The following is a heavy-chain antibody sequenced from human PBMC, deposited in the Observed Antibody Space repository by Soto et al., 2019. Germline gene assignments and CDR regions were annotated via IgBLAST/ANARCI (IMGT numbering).Heavy chain of an antibody. J-gene: IGHJ4*02. CDR3: ARGGPVVVTDIFDY. V-gene: IGHV3-30-3*01. D-gene: IGHD2-21*02. CDR1: GFTFSSYA. CDR2: ISYDGSNK. Sequence: HPGGSLRLSCAASGFTFSSYAMHWVRQAPGKGLEWVAVISYDGSNKYYADSVKGRFTISRDNSKNTLYLQMNSLRAEDTAVYYCARGGPVVVTDIFDYWGQGTLVTVSS.